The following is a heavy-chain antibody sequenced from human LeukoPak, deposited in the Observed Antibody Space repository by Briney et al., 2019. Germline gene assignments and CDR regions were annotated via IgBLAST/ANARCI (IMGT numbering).Heavy chain of an antibody. D-gene: IGHD2-21*02. Sequence: SETLSLTCAVSGVSFDDYYWSWVRQTPGKGLEWIGEINHSGYTNDSPSLKSRVTLSIDTSGKQFSLNLRSVTVADTGIYYCTRMTAGHDYWGQGTLVTVSS. CDR3: TRMTAGHDY. CDR2: INHSGYT. CDR1: GVSFDDYY. J-gene: IGHJ4*02. V-gene: IGHV4-34*01.